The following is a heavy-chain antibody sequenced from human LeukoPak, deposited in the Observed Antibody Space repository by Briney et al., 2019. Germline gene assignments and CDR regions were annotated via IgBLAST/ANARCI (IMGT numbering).Heavy chain of an antibody. J-gene: IGHJ4*02. CDR3: SKLVGATMTSDY. CDR2: ISTSGDNT. CDR1: GFTFSAYV. D-gene: IGHD1-26*01. V-gene: IGHV3-23*01. Sequence: GGSLRLSCVASGFTFSAYVLTSVRQAPGKGPEWVSSISTSGDNTYYADSVKGRFIISRDNSNNTLYLQMNSLRGEDTAVYFCSKLVGATMTSDYWGQGTLVTVSS.